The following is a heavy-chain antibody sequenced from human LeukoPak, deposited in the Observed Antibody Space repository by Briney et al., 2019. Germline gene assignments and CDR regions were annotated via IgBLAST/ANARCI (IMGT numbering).Heavy chain of an antibody. D-gene: IGHD6-13*01. CDR1: VYTFTSYG. V-gene: IGHV1-18*01. J-gene: IGHJ4*02. CDR3: TRATIPAAGIDY. Sequence: ASVNVSCRASVYTFTSYGVSWVRQAPGQGLECMGWISTYTGDTNYAQKLQGRLAMTTDTSASTAFMELRSLTSDDTAVYYCTRATIPAAGIDYWGQGTLVTVSS. CDR2: ISTYTGDT.